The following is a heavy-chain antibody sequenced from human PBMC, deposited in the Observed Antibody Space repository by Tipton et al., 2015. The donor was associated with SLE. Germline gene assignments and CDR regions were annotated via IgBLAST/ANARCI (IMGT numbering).Heavy chain of an antibody. V-gene: IGHV3-48*03. CDR2: ISSSGSTA. CDR1: GFTFSSYE. CDR3: ARDLWEPRRYFDY. Sequence: GSLRLSCAASGFTFSSYEMNWVRQAPGKGLEWGSYISSSGSTAYYTDSVKGRFTISRDNAKNSLYLQMNSLRAEDTAVYYCARDLWEPRRYFDYWGQGTLVTVSS. J-gene: IGHJ4*02. D-gene: IGHD1-26*01.